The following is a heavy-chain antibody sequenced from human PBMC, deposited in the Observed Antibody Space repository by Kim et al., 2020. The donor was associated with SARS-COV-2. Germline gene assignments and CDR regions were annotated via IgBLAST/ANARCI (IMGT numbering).Heavy chain of an antibody. CDR3: ARHHDWNLDY. Sequence: SETLSLTCTVSGGSISSSSYYWGWIRQPPGKGLEWIGSIYYSGSTYYNPSLKSRVTISVDTSKNQFSLKLSSVTAADTAVYYCARHHDWNLDYWGQGTLVTVSS. V-gene: IGHV4-39*01. D-gene: IGHD1-1*01. CDR1: GGSISSSSYY. J-gene: IGHJ4*02. CDR2: IYYSGST.